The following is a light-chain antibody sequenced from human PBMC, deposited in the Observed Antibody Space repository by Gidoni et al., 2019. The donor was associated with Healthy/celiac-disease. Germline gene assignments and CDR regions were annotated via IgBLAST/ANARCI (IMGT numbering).Light chain of an antibody. CDR1: SSDVGGYNY. CDR2: EVS. V-gene: IGLV2-14*01. Sequence: QSALTQPASVSGSPRQSITISCTGTSSDVGGYNYVSWYQQPPGKAPKLLIYEVSNRPSGVSNRFSGSKSGNTASLTISGLQAEDEADYYCSSYTSRSTLDVFGTGTKVTVL. CDR3: SSYTSRSTLDV. J-gene: IGLJ1*01.